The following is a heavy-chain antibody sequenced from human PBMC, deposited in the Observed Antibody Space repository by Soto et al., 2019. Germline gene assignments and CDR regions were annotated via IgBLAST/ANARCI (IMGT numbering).Heavy chain of an antibody. Sequence: EVQLVESGGGLVLPGRSLRLSGAASGFTFDDYAMHWVRQAPGKGLDWVSGISWNSGSIGYADSVKGRFTISRDNAKNSLYLQMNSLRAEDTALYYCAKDGLRYFDWSENYYYTDVWGKGTTVTVSS. CDR3: AKDGLRYFDWSENYYYTDV. D-gene: IGHD3-9*01. CDR2: ISWNSGSI. CDR1: GFTFDDYA. J-gene: IGHJ6*03. V-gene: IGHV3-9*01.